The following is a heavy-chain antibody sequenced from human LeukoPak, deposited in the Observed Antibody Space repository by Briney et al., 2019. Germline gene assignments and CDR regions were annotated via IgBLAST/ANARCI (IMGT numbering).Heavy chain of an antibody. J-gene: IGHJ3*02. D-gene: IGHD2-8*01. Sequence: ASVKVSCKASGYTFTNYYIHWARQAPGQGLEWMGIINPSGSSTSYAQKFQGRVTVTRDTSTSTVYMELSSLRSEDTAVYYCAGGTTNTKGAFDMWGQGTMVTVSS. CDR2: INPSGSST. CDR3: AGGTTNTKGAFDM. V-gene: IGHV1-46*01. CDR1: GYTFTNYY.